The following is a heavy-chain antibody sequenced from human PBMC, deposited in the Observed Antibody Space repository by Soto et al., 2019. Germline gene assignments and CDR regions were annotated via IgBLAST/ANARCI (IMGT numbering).Heavy chain of an antibody. J-gene: IGHJ4*02. CDR1: GFTFSSYG. CDR2: FSFDGKNE. V-gene: IGHV3-30*03. CDR3: ARGTNWGSRGYFDY. D-gene: IGHD7-27*01. Sequence: QVQLVESGGGVVQPGRSLRLSCAASGFTFSSYGMHWVRQAPGKGLKWVAVFSFDGKNEYYGDSVKGRFTIFRDNSRDTLYLQMNSLRAEDTAVYYCARGTNWGSRGYFDYWGLGTLVTVSS.